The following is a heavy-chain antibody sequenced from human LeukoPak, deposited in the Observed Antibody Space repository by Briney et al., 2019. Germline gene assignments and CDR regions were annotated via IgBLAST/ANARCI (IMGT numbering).Heavy chain of an antibody. CDR1: GFTFSSYA. Sequence: GGSLRLSCAASGFTFSSYAMHWVRQAPGKGLEWVAVISYDGSNKYYADSVKGRFTISRDNSKNTLYLQMNSLRAEDTAVYYCARDSGPKTYYDFLIGYSPLGGGSWGQGTLVTVSS. CDR3: ARDSGPKTYYDFLIGYSPLGGGS. V-gene: IGHV3-30-3*01. D-gene: IGHD3-3*01. J-gene: IGHJ4*02. CDR2: ISYDGSNK.